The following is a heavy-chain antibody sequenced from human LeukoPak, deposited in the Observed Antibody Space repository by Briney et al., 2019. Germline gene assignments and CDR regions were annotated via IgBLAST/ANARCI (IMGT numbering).Heavy chain of an antibody. Sequence: GGSLRLSCAASGFTFSSYAMSWIRQAPGKGLEWVSYISSSGSTVYYADSVKGRFTISRDNAKNSLYLQMNSLRAEDTAVYYCARAVRRTYGRSTAVYFDYWGQGTLVTVSS. CDR2: ISSSGSTV. J-gene: IGHJ4*02. D-gene: IGHD3-10*01. CDR1: GFTFSSYA. V-gene: IGHV3-11*01. CDR3: ARAVRRTYGRSTAVYFDY.